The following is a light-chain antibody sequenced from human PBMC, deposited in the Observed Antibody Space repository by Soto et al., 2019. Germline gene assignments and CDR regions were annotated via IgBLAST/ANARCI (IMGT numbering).Light chain of an antibody. CDR2: DVS. J-gene: IGLJ1*01. Sequence: QSALTQPASVSGSPGQSITISCTGTSSDVGAYDYVSWCQLHPDKAPKLMIYDVSNRPSGVSNRFSGSKSGNTASLTISGLQAEDEADYYCGSYTTSSNYVFGTGTKLTVL. CDR3: GSYTTSSNYV. V-gene: IGLV2-14*03. CDR1: SSDVGAYDY.